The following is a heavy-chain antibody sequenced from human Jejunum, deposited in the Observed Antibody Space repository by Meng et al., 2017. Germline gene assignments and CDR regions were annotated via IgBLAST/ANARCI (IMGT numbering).Heavy chain of an antibody. J-gene: IGHJ3*02. Sequence: SETLSLTCTVSGVSISGYYWSWIQQTPGKGLEWIAYIHTSGTTKYNPPLKSRVTISVDTSTNQFSLKLTSVTAADTAVYYCARDRIAVVGTNLDIWGQGAMVTVSS. V-gene: IGHV4-59*01. CDR1: GVSISGYY. CDR2: IHTSGTT. CDR3: ARDRIAVVGTNLDI. D-gene: IGHD6-19*01.